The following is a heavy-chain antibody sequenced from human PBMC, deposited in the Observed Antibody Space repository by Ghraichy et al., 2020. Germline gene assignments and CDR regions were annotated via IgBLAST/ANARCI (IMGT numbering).Heavy chain of an antibody. D-gene: IGHD2-15*01. Sequence: GGSLRLSCAASGFTFSSYGMHWVRQAPGKGLEWVAFIRYDGSNKYYADSVKGRFTISRDNSKNTLYLQMNSLRAEDTAVYYCAKAPQSHYCSGGSCYPNWFDPWGQGTLVTVSS. CDR2: IRYDGSNK. V-gene: IGHV3-30*02. CDR3: AKAPQSHYCSGGSCYPNWFDP. CDR1: GFTFSSYG. J-gene: IGHJ5*02.